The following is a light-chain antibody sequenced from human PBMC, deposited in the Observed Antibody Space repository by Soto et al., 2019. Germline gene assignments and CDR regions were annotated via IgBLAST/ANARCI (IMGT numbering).Light chain of an antibody. J-gene: IGLJ1*01. CDR1: SSDVGGYNY. V-gene: IGLV2-14*01. CDR3: RLYTSSSPYV. CDR2: EVS. Sequence: QSALTQPASVSGSPGQSITISCTGTSSDVGGYNYVSWYQQHPGKDPKLMIYEVSNRPSGVSNRFSGSKSGNTASLTISGLQVEDEDDYYCRLYTSSSPYVFGTVIKVTVL.